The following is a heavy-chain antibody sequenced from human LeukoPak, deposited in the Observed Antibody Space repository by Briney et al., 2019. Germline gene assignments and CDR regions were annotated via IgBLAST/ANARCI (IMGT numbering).Heavy chain of an antibody. J-gene: IGHJ5*02. CDR3: ARAYYYDSSGYRSNWFDP. Sequence: PGGSLRLSCAASGFTFSSYWMSWDRQAPGTGLEWVANIKQDGSEKYYVDSVKGRFTISRDNAKNSLYLQMNSLRAEDTAVYYCARAYYYDSSGYRSNWFDPWGQGTPVTVSS. D-gene: IGHD3-22*01. CDR2: IKQDGSEK. CDR1: GFTFSSYW. V-gene: IGHV3-7*01.